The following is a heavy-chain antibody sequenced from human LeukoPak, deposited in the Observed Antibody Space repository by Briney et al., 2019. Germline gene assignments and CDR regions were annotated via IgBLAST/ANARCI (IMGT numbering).Heavy chain of an antibody. CDR3: ARESTAPDAFDI. J-gene: IGHJ3*02. D-gene: IGHD5/OR15-5a*01. V-gene: IGHV3-33*01. Sequence: GGSLRLSCAASGFTFSSYGMHWVCQAPGKGLEWVAVIWHDGSNKYYADSVKGRFTISRDNSKNTLYLQMNSLRAEDTAVYYCARESTAPDAFDIWGQGTMVTVSS. CDR2: IWHDGSNK. CDR1: GFTFSSYG.